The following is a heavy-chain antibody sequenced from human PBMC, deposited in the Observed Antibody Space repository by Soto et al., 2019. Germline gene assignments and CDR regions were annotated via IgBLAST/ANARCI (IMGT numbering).Heavy chain of an antibody. V-gene: IGHV4-34*01. CDR3: ARGGQRTLYCSGGSCYPQLDSGSYNY. CDR1: GGSFSGYY. CDR2: INHSGST. D-gene: IGHD2-15*01. Sequence: SETLSLTCAVYGGSFSGYYWSWIRQPPGKGLEWIGEINHSGSTNYNPSLKSRVTISVDTSKNQFSLKLSSVTAADTAVYYCARGGQRTLYCSGGSCYPQLDSGSYNYWGQGTLVTVSS. J-gene: IGHJ4*02.